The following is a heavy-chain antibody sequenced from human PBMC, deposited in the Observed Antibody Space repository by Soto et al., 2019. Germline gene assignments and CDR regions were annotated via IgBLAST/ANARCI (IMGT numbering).Heavy chain of an antibody. J-gene: IGHJ4*02. Sequence: QLQLVQSGAEVKKTGSSVKVSCKASGYTFTYRYLHWVRQAPGHALEWMGWITPFNGNTNYAQKFQDRVTITRDRAMSTAYMELSSLRSEDTAMYYCASARQYGDYFDYWGQGTLVTVSS. CDR1: GYTFTYRY. CDR2: ITPFNGNT. V-gene: IGHV1-45*02. D-gene: IGHD4-17*01. CDR3: ASARQYGDYFDY.